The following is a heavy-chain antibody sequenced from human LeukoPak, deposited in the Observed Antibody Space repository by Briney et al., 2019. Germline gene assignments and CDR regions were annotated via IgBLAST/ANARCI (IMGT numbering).Heavy chain of an antibody. J-gene: IGHJ4*02. D-gene: IGHD3-10*01. CDR1: GFTVSSNY. CDR2: IYSGGST. V-gene: IGHV3-53*01. CDR3: ARDLLVRGVSDSGPLTDY. Sequence: PGGSLRLSCAASGFTVSSNYMSWVRQAPGKGLEWVSVIYSGGSTYYADSVKGRFTISRDNSKNTLYLQMNSLRAEDTAVYYCARDLLVRGVSDSGPLTDYWGQGALVTVSS.